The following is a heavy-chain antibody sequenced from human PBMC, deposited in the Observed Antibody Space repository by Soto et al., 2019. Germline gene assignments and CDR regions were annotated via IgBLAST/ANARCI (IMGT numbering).Heavy chain of an antibody. CDR1: GGSIGSGGYY. CDR2: IHYSGNT. CDR3: ATNHDDISGRTPLLFDS. V-gene: IGHV4-31*03. J-gene: IGHJ4*02. Sequence: QVQLQESGPGLVKPSQTLSLTCTVSGGSIGSGGYYWDWIRQHPGKGPEWIGYIHYSGNTYYNPSLKSRLTISLDTSKNQFSLHLSFVTAADTAVHYCATNHDDISGRTPLLFDSWGQGTLVTVSS. D-gene: IGHD3-22*01.